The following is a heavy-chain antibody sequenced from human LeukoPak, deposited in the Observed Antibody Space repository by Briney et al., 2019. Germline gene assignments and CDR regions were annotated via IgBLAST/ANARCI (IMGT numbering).Heavy chain of an antibody. D-gene: IGHD6-6*01. J-gene: IGHJ4*02. CDR3: ASGQQLGY. CDR2: IKQDGSEK. V-gene: IGHV3-7*01. CDR1: GFTFSNYW. Sequence: TGESLRLSCAASGFTFSNYWMSWVRQAPGKGLEWVANIKQDGSEKYYVDSVKGRFTISRDNAKNSLYLQMNSLRAEDTAVYYCASGQQLGYWGQGTLVTVSS.